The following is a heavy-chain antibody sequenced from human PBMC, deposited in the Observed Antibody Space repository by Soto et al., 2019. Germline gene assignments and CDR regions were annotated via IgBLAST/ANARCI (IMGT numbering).Heavy chain of an antibody. CDR3: AKDHAASFPGIAAAGSPPHDY. V-gene: IGHV3-30*18. CDR1: GFTFSSYG. CDR2: ISYDGSNK. Sequence: GGSLRLSCAASGFTFSSYGMHWVRQAPGKGLEWVAVISYDGSNKYYADSVKGRFTISRDNSKNTLYLQMNSLRAEDTAVYYCAKDHAASFPGIAAAGSPPHDYWGQGTLVTVSS. J-gene: IGHJ4*02. D-gene: IGHD6-13*01.